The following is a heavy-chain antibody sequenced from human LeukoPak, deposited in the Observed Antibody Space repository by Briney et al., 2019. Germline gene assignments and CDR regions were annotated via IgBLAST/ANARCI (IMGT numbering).Heavy chain of an antibody. CDR1: GFAVSSSF. CDR2: IYSDGST. J-gene: IGHJ6*04. V-gene: IGHV3-66*01. CDR3: AGGGGGGYYAPYYSGMNV. D-gene: IGHD3-10*01. Sequence: GGSLRLSCAASGFAVSSSFMFWVRQAPGKGLEWVSAIYSDGSTYYADSVKGRFIISRDNSKNTLYLQMDSLRAEDTAVYYCAGGGGGGYYAPYYSGMNVWGKGTTATVS.